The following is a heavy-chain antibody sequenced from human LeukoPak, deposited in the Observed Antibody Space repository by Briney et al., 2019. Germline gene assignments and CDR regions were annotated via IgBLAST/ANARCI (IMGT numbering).Heavy chain of an antibody. CDR3: ARGAIFGVTPRGYGMDV. CDR1: GYTFTIYD. D-gene: IGHD3-3*01. CDR2: MNPNNGGT. J-gene: IGHJ6*02. V-gene: IGHV1-8*01. Sequence: GASVKVSCKASGYTFTIYDINWVRQAPGQGLEWVGWMNPNNGGTVYAQKFQGRVTMTRDTSTGALYKELNSLKSEDTAVYYCARGAIFGVTPRGYGMDVWGQGTTVTVSS.